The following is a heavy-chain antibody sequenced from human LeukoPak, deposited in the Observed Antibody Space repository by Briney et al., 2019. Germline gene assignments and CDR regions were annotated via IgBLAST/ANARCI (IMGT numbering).Heavy chain of an antibody. CDR3: AKEPRENSGYYVSGWFDP. Sequence: GGSLRLSCAASGFTFSSYWTGWVRQAPGKGLEWVASINQDGSEKYYVDFVKGRFTISRDNAKKSLYLQMNSLRADDTAVYYCAKEPRENSGYYVSGWFDPWGQGTLVTVSS. J-gene: IGHJ5*02. V-gene: IGHV3-7*03. CDR1: GFTFSSYW. D-gene: IGHD5-12*01. CDR2: INQDGSEK.